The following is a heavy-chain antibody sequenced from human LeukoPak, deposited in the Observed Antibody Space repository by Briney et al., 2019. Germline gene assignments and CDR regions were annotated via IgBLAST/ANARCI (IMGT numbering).Heavy chain of an antibody. CDR1: GFTVSSNY. CDR3: ARDNGDSSSDDY. J-gene: IGHJ4*02. D-gene: IGHD6-13*01. Sequence: GGSLRLSCAASGFTVSSNYMSWVRQAPGKGLEWVSVIYGGGTTYYADSVKGRFTISRDNSKNTLYLQMNSLRDEDTAVYYCARDNGDSSSDDYWGQGTLVTVSS. CDR2: IYGGGTT. V-gene: IGHV3-66*01.